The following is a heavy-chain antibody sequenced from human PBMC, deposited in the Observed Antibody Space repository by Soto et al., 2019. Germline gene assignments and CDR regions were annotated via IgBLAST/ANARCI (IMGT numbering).Heavy chain of an antibody. Sequence: EVQLVESGGGLVQPGGSLRLSCAASGFTFSNYWMHWVRQAPGKGLVWVSRINSDGSNTTYADSVKGRFTISRDNVKNTLYLQMNSLRAEDTAVYYCARDGAYCIGDCYSLFNLEYWGQGTLVTVSS. J-gene: IGHJ4*02. D-gene: IGHD2-21*02. CDR3: ARDGAYCIGDCYSLFNLEY. CDR2: INSDGSNT. V-gene: IGHV3-74*01. CDR1: GFTFSNYW.